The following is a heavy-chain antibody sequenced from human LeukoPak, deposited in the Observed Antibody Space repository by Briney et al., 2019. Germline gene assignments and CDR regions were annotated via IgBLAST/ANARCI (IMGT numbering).Heavy chain of an antibody. CDR3: AKGLSAGTIDY. CDR1: GFTFNEHA. D-gene: IGHD6-19*01. J-gene: IGHJ4*02. Sequence: GGSLRLSCAASGFTFNEHAIHWVRQAPGKGLEWVAVISFNGGTKYYADSVKGRFTISRDNSKGTAFLQMNSLRRNDTAIYFCAKGLSAGTIDYWGQGALVTVSS. CDR2: ISFNGGTK. V-gene: IGHV3-30*18.